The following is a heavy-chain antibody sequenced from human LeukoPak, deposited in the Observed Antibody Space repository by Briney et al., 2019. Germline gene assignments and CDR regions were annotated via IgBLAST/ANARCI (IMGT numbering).Heavy chain of an antibody. V-gene: IGHV3-43*02. Sequence: PGGSLRLSCAAPGFMFHDYAIHWVRQAPGKGLEWVSLIRGDGGSTFYADSVKGRFTISRDNSKNSLYLQMNSLRGDDTALYYCARESESSGWYDYWGQGTLVTVSS. CDR3: ARESESSGWYDY. CDR2: IRGDGGST. J-gene: IGHJ4*02. CDR1: GFMFHDYA. D-gene: IGHD6-19*01.